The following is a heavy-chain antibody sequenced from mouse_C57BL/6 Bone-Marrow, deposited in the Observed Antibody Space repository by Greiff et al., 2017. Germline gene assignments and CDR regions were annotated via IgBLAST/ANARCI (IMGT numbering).Heavy chain of an antibody. CDR1: GYTFTSYW. CDR3: ARSPKGYFDY. V-gene: IGHV1-7*01. J-gene: IGHJ2*01. Sequence: QVQLQQSGAELAKPGASVKLSCKASGYTFTSYWMHWVKQRPGQGLEWIGYITPSSGYTKYNQKFKDKATLTAAKSSSTAYVQLSSLTYEYSAVYYCARSPKGYFDYWGQGTTLTVSS. CDR2: ITPSSGYT.